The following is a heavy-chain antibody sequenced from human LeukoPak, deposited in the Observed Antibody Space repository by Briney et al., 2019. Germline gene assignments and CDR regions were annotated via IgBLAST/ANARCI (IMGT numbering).Heavy chain of an antibody. J-gene: IGHJ4*02. D-gene: IGHD3-3*01. Sequence: SETLSLTCAVYGASYNAYYWSWIRQPPGKGLEWIGDIDHRGTATYNPSLKSRHTISADASKNQFSLKLNSVTDADTAVYYCAVGITILGVAASFDSWGQGNLVIVSS. CDR2: IDHRGTA. CDR1: GASYNAYY. V-gene: IGHV4-34*01. CDR3: AVGITILGVAASFDS.